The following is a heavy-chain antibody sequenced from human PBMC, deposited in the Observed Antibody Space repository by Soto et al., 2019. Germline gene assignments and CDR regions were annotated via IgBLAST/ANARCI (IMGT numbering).Heavy chain of an antibody. J-gene: IGHJ6*03. Sequence: PGGSLRLSCAASGVTFCSYWMHWVRQAPGKGLVWVSRINSDGSSTSYADSVKGRFTISRDNAKNTLYLQMNSLRAEDTAVYYCARDRVLYCSSTSCYANYYYMDVWGKGTTVTVSS. V-gene: IGHV3-74*01. CDR2: INSDGSST. D-gene: IGHD2-2*01. CDR3: ARDRVLYCSSTSCYANYYYMDV. CDR1: GVTFCSYW.